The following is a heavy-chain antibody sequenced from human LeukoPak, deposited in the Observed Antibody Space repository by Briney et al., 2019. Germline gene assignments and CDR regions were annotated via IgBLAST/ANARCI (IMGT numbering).Heavy chain of an antibody. D-gene: IGHD2-15*01. Sequence: SETLFLTCSVHAESFSAYFWSWIRQVPGRGLEWIGEIDHRGISNYNPSLKSRATILVDTSNNRFSLSLASVTAADTATYYCASRSLTLAAARCFDDWGQGTVVTVS. CDR3: ASRSLTLAAARCFDD. V-gene: IGHV4-34*01. CDR2: IDHRGIS. CDR1: AESFSAYF. J-gene: IGHJ4*03.